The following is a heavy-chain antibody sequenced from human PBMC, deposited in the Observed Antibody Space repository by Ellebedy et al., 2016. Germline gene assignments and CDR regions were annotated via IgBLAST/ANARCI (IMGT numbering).Heavy chain of an antibody. J-gene: IGHJ3*01. CDR1: GGSVSSDY. Sequence: SETLSLTCNVSGGSVSSDYWNWIRRPPGKGLEWIGFVFHIGTTNYNPSLKSRVTMSVDTSKSQFSLRLTSVTAADTAVYYCAKWNGDWNAYDVWGQGTMVTVSS. CDR2: VFHIGTT. CDR3: AKWNGDWNAYDV. D-gene: IGHD1-1*01. V-gene: IGHV4-59*02.